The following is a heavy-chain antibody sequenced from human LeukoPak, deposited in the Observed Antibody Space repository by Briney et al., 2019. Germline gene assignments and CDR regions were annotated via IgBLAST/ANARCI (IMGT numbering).Heavy chain of an antibody. CDR3: ARGPFSSSWSEFDY. CDR1: GFTFSDYS. CDR2: ISGDSRYI. J-gene: IGHJ4*02. D-gene: IGHD6-13*01. V-gene: IGHV3-21*06. Sequence: GGSLRLSCAVSGFTFSDYSLNWVRQAPGKGLEWVSCISGDSRYIYYADSVKGRSTISRDNAQNSLYLHMNSLRAEDTAVYYCARGPFSSSWSEFDYWGQGTLVTVSS.